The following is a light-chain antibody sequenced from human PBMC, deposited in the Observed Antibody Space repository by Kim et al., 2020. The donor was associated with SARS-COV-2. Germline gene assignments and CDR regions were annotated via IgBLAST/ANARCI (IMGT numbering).Light chain of an antibody. Sequence: SPGQTASITCSGDKLVDNYAFWYQQKPGQSPVLVIYQDSKRPSGIPERFPGSNSGNTATLTISGTQAMDEADYYCQAWDSSTEEVFGGGTQLTVL. V-gene: IGLV3-1*01. CDR1: KLVDNY. J-gene: IGLJ3*02. CDR3: QAWDSSTEEV. CDR2: QDS.